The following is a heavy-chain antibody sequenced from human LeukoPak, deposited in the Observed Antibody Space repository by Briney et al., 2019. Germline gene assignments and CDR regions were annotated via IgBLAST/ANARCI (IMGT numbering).Heavy chain of an antibody. CDR2: INPNSGGT. Sequence: ASVTDSCKASGYTFTGYYMHWVRQAPGQGLEWMGWINPNSGGTNYAQKFQGRVTMTRDTSISTAYMELSRLRSDDTAVYYCARHYCGGDCYIRRGMDVRVKAYTVTVSS. D-gene: IGHD2-21*02. J-gene: IGHJ6*04. CDR3: ARHYCGGDCYIRRGMDV. V-gene: IGHV1-2*02. CDR1: GYTFTGYY.